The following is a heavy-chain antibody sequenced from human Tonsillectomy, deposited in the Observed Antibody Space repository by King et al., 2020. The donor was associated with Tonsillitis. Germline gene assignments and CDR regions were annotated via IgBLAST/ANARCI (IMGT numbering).Heavy chain of an antibody. V-gene: IGHV3-53*01. CDR1: GFSVSSNY. Sequence: VQLVESGGGLIQPGESLRLSCAASGFSVSSNYMTWVRQGPGKGLEWVSIIYSGGGTYYTDSVKGRFTISRDNSKTTLSLQMNSLRVEDTAVYYCARVRLWRFDPWGQGTLVTVSS. J-gene: IGHJ5*02. CDR3: ARVRLWRFDP. CDR2: IYSGGGT. D-gene: IGHD5-18*01.